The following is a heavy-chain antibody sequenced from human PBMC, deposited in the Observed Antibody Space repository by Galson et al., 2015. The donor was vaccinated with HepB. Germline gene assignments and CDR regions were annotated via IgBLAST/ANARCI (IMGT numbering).Heavy chain of an antibody. Sequence: SVKVSCKASGYTFTSYYMHWVRQAPGRGLEWMGIINPSGGSTSYAQKFQGRVTMTRDTSTSTVYMELSSLRPEDTAVYYCARERGDYYDSSDYYYGMDVWGQGTTVTVSS. J-gene: IGHJ6*02. CDR2: INPSGGST. CDR3: ARERGDYYDSSDYYYGMDV. CDR1: GYTFTSYY. D-gene: IGHD3-22*01. V-gene: IGHV1-46*01.